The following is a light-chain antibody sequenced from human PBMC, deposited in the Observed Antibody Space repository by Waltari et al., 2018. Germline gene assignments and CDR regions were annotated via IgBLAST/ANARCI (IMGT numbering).Light chain of an antibody. V-gene: IGLV2-14*03. Sequence: QSALTQPASVSGSPGQSIIIPCTGTSSDVGAYNYVSWYQQHPGRAPRLMVYDVTNRPAGVSHRFFGSKSGNTASLTISGLRAEDEADYYCSSYTSAYTLVFGTGTKVTVL. CDR3: SSYTSAYTLV. CDR2: DVT. CDR1: SSDVGAYNY. J-gene: IGLJ1*01.